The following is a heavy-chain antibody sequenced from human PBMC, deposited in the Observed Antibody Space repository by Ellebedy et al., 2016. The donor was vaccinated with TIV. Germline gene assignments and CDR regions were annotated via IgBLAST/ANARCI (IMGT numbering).Heavy chain of an antibody. Sequence: PGGSLRLSCAASGFTFSRFWMAWVRQAPGKGLEWVATINQGGSETYYVDSVKGRFTISRDNSKNSLYLQMNSLRADDTALYYCASAARGSGAYESFWGQGILVTVSA. CDR1: GFTFSRFW. CDR2: INQGGSET. V-gene: IGHV3-7*01. CDR3: ASAARGSGAYESF. J-gene: IGHJ4*02. D-gene: IGHD5-12*01.